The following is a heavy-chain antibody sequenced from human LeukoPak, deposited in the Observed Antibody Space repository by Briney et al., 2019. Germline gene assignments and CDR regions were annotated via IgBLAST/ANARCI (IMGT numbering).Heavy chain of an antibody. CDR1: GYTFTGYY. Sequence: ASVKVSCKASGYTFTGYYMHWVRQAPGQGLEWMGWINPNSGGTNYAQKFQGRVTMTRDTSISTAYMELSRLRSDDTAAYYCARDRDSGSYYDFDYWGQGTLVTVSS. D-gene: IGHD1-26*01. J-gene: IGHJ4*02. CDR3: ARDRDSGSYYDFDY. V-gene: IGHV1-2*02. CDR2: INPNSGGT.